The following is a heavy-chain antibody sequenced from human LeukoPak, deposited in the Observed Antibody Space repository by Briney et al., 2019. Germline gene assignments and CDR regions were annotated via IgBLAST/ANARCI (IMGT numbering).Heavy chain of an antibody. V-gene: IGHV3-15*01. CDR1: GFTFSNAW. J-gene: IGHJ1*01. D-gene: IGHD6-13*01. CDR3: TTDVYSSSRNAEYFQH. CDR2: IKSKTDGGTT. Sequence: PGGSLRLSCAASGFTFSNAWMSWVRQAPGKGLEWVGRIKSKTDGGTTDYAAPVKGRFTISRDDSKSTLYLQMNSLKTEDTAVYYCTTDVYSSSRNAEYFQHWGQGTLVTVSS.